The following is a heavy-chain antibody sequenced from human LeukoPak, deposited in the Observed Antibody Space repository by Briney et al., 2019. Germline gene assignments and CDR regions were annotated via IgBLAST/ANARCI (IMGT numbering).Heavy chain of an antibody. D-gene: IGHD3-3*01. Sequence: ASVKVPCKASGYTFTSYDINWVRQATGQGLEWMGWMNPNSGNTGYAQKFQGRVTMTRNTSISTVYMELSSLRSEDTAVYYCARVYSYYDFWSGSNWFDPWGQGTLVTVSS. V-gene: IGHV1-8*01. CDR3: ARVYSYYDFWSGSNWFDP. CDR1: GYTFTSYD. J-gene: IGHJ5*02. CDR2: MNPNSGNT.